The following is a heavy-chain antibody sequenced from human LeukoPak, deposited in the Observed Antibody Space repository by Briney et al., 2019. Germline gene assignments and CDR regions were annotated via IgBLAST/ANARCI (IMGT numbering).Heavy chain of an antibody. D-gene: IGHD2-21*02. J-gene: IGHJ4*02. CDR3: ARDHPYCGGDCYLSGPWQGNY. V-gene: IGHV1-18*01. Sequence: GASVKVSCKASGYTFTSYGISWVRQAPGQGLEWMGWISAYNGNTNYAQKLQGRVTMTTDTSTSTAYMELRSLRSDDTAVYYCARDHPYCGGDCYLSGPWQGNYWGQGTLVTVSS. CDR2: ISAYNGNT. CDR1: GYTFTSYG.